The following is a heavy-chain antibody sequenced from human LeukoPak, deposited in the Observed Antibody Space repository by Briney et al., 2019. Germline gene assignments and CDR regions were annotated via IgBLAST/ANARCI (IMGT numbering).Heavy chain of an antibody. CDR3: ARVSTAVSLAIDY. D-gene: IGHD6-13*01. V-gene: IGHV3-48*04. J-gene: IGHJ4*02. CDR1: GFTFSSYN. CDR2: ISSSSSTI. Sequence: GGSLRLSCAASGFTFSSYNMNWVRQAPGKGLEWVSYISSSSSTIYYADSVKGRFTISRDNAKNSLYLQMNSLRAEDTAVYYCARVSTAVSLAIDYWGQGTLVTVST.